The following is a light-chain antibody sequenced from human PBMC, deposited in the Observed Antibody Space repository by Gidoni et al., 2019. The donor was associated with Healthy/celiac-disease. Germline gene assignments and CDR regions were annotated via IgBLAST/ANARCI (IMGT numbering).Light chain of an antibody. Sequence: QYALTQPASVSGSPGQSITISCTGTSTAVGGYNYVSWYQQHPGKAPKIMIYDVSNRPSGVYNRFSGSKSGNTASLTISGLQAEDEADYYCSSYTSSSTLPYVFGTGTKVTVL. J-gene: IGLJ1*01. CDR2: DVS. CDR1: STAVGGYNY. CDR3: SSYTSSSTLPYV. V-gene: IGLV2-14*03.